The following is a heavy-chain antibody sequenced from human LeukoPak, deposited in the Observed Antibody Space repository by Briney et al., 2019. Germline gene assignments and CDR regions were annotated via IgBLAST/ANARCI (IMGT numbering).Heavy chain of an antibody. V-gene: IGHV4-59*01. J-gene: IGHJ4*02. Sequence: SETLSLTCTVSGGSIRSYYWNWIRQPAGKGLEWIGYIYHSGSTNYNPSLKSRVTISVDTSKNQFSLKLSSVTAADTAVYYCARGPTVTTDYWGQGTLVTVSS. CDR2: IYHSGST. D-gene: IGHD4-17*01. CDR1: GGSIRSYY. CDR3: ARGPTVTTDY.